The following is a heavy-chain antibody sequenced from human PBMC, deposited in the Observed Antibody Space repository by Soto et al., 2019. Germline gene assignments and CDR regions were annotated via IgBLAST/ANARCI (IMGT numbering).Heavy chain of an antibody. CDR3: TRDASRDSSARGWFDP. J-gene: IGHJ5*02. Sequence: RGSLRLSCAASGFTFRRFTMNWVRQAPGKGLEWVSTISSNSAYIYYTDALRGRFTISRDNAKNSLHLQMNSLRAEDTAVYYCTRDASRDSSARGWFDPWGPGTLVTVSS. CDR2: ISSNSAYI. V-gene: IGHV3-21*01. CDR1: GFTFRRFT. D-gene: IGHD6-13*01.